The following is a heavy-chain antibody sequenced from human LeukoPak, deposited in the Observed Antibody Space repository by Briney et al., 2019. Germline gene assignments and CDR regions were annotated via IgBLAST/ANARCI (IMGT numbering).Heavy chain of an antibody. V-gene: IGHV4-59*01. CDR2: IYYSGST. J-gene: IGHJ3*02. Sequence: SETLSLTCTVSGGSISSYYWSWIRQPPGKGLEWIGYIYYSGSTNYNPSLKSRVTISVDTSKNQFSLKLSSVTAADTAVYYCARDRLGGYGAFDIWGQGTMVTVSS. D-gene: IGHD3-22*01. CDR1: GGSISSYY. CDR3: ARDRLGGYGAFDI.